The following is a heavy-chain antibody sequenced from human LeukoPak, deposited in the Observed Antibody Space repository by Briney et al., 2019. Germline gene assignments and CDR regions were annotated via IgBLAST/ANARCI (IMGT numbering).Heavy chain of an antibody. CDR3: ARGPSMAKDYYGMDV. V-gene: IGHV1-46*01. J-gene: IGHJ6*02. D-gene: IGHD2/OR15-2a*01. CDR2: IYPRDGST. CDR1: GYTFTSNY. Sequence: ASVKVSCKASGYTFTSNYIHWVRQAPGQGLEWMGMIYPRDGSTSYAQKLQGRVTVTRDTSTSTVHMELSGLRSEDTAVYYCARGPSMAKDYYGMDVWGQGTTVTVSS.